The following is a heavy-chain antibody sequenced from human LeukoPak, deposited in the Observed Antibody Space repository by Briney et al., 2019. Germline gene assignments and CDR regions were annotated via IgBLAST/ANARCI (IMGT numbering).Heavy chain of an antibody. CDR2: ISYDGSNK. Sequence: GRSLRLSCAASGFTFSSYAMHWVRQAPGKGLEWVAVISYDGSNKYYADSVKGRFTISRDNSKNTLYLQMNSLRAEDTAVYYCAKAHYDSSGYIYFDYWGQGTLVTVSS. J-gene: IGHJ4*02. V-gene: IGHV3-30-3*01. CDR3: AKAHYDSSGYIYFDY. CDR1: GFTFSSYA. D-gene: IGHD3-22*01.